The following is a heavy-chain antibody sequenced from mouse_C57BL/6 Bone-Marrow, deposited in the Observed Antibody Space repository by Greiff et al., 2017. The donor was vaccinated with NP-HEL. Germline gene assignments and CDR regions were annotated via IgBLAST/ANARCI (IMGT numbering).Heavy chain of an antibody. CDR3: AREGAYYSNYGWYFDV. D-gene: IGHD2-5*01. CDR2: IDPSDSET. V-gene: IGHV1-52*01. CDR1: GYTFTSYW. J-gene: IGHJ1*03. Sequence: QVQLQQPGAELVRPGSSVKLSCKASGYTFTSYWMHWVKQRPIQGLEWIGNIDPSDSETHYNQKFKDKATLTVDKSSSTAYMQLSSLISEDSAVYYCAREGAYYSNYGWYFDVWGTGTTVTVSS.